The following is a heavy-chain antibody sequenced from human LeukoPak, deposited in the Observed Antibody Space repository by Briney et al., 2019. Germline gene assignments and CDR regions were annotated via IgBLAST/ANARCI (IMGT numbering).Heavy chain of an antibody. CDR2: IIPIFGTA. D-gene: IGHD5-18*01. CDR3: ARGENAGYSYGYGFDY. Sequence: ASVTVSCKASGGTFSSYAISWVRQAPGQGLEWMGGIIPIFGTANYAQKFQGRVTITADESTSTAYMELSSLRSEDTAVYYCARGENAGYSYGYGFDYWGQGTLVTVSS. J-gene: IGHJ4*02. CDR1: GGTFSSYA. V-gene: IGHV1-69*13.